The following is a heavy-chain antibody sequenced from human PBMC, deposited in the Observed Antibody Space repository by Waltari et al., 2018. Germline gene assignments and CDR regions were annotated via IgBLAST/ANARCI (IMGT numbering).Heavy chain of an antibody. Sequence: VQLVQSGAEVKKPGASVKVSCKASGYTFTGYYMHWVRQAPGQGLEWMGRIDPQDGETKYADKFQGRATITADTSIDTVYMELTRLRSEDTAVFYCARTTTTKSLDYWGQGTLVTVSS. CDR1: GYTFTGYY. J-gene: IGHJ4*02. V-gene: IGHV1-69-2*01. CDR2: IDPQDGET. D-gene: IGHD1-7*01. CDR3: ARTTTTKSLDY.